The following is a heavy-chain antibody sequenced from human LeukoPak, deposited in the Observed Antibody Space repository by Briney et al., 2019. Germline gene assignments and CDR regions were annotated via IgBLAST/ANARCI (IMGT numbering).Heavy chain of an antibody. V-gene: IGHV4-59*08. Sequence: PSETLSLTCTVSGGSISSYYWSWIRQPPGKGLEWIGYIYYSGSTNYNPSLKSRVTISVDTSKNQFSLKLSSVTAADTAVYYCARHHHYGDYLFHYYYYYGMDVWGQGTTVTVSS. CDR1: GGSISSYY. J-gene: IGHJ6*02. CDR3: ARHHHYGDYLFHYYYYYGMDV. D-gene: IGHD4-17*01. CDR2: IYYSGST.